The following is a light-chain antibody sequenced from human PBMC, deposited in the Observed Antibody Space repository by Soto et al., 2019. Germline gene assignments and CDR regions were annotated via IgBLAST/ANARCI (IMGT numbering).Light chain of an antibody. CDR2: EGS. Sequence: QSVLTQPASVSGSPGQSITISCTGTSSDVGSYNLVSWYQQHPGKAPKLMIYEGSKRPSGVSNRFSGSKSGNTASLTISGPQAEDEADYYCCSYAGSYVVFGGGTQLTVL. J-gene: IGLJ2*01. CDR3: CSYAGSYVV. V-gene: IGLV2-23*01. CDR1: SSDVGSYNL.